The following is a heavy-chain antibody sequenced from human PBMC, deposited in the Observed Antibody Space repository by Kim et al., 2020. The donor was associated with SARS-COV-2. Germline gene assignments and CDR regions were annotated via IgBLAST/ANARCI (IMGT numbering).Heavy chain of an antibody. Sequence: ASVKVSCKASGYTFTSYAMHWVRQAPGQRLEGMGWINAGNGNTKYSQKFQGRVTITRDTSASTAYMELSSLISEDTAVYYCARDDYDYVWGSYRQFDAFDIWGQGTMVTVSS. CDR2: INAGNGNT. D-gene: IGHD3-16*02. CDR1: GYTFTSYA. V-gene: IGHV1-3*01. CDR3: ARDDYDYVWGSYRQFDAFDI. J-gene: IGHJ3*02.